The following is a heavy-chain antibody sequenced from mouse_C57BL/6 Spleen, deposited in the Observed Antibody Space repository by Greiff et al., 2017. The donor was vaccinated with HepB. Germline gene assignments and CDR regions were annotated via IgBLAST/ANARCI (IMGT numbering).Heavy chain of an antibody. CDR3: ARWDSSGPRGYFDY. D-gene: IGHD3-2*02. CDR2: IYPSDSET. Sequence: VQLQQPGAELVRPGSSVKLSCKASGYTFTSYWMDWVKQRPGQGLEWIGNIYPSDSETHYNQKFKDKATLTVDKSSSTAYMQLSSLTSEDSAVYYCARWDSSGPRGYFDYWGQGTTLTVSS. J-gene: IGHJ2*01. CDR1: GYTFTSYW. V-gene: IGHV1-61*01.